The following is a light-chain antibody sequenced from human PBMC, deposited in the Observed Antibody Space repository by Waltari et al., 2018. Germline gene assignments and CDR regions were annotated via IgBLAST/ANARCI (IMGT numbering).Light chain of an antibody. CDR3: QHGYGVPPT. J-gene: IGKJ4*01. CDR1: QDISNN. CDR2: KAS. V-gene: IGKV1-6*01. Sequence: IQLTQSPSSLSASVGDRVPITCQASQDISNNVAWYQQKPGKVSKLLIYKASTLHSGVPLRFSGSGSGTDFTRTISSLQPEDCATYYCQHGYGVPPTFGGGTKVEIK.